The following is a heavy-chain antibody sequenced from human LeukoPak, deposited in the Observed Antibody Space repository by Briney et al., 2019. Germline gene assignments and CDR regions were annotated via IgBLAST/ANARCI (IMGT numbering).Heavy chain of an antibody. CDR3: ARGVGLSWYFDL. Sequence: GASVKVSCKASGYTFTGYYLHWVRQAPGQGLEWMGWINPNNGGTNYAQKFQGRVTMTRDTSISTAYMELSRLRSDDTAVYYCARGVGLSWYFDLWGRGTLVTVSS. D-gene: IGHD3/OR15-3a*01. V-gene: IGHV1-2*02. CDR1: GYTFTGYY. CDR2: INPNNGGT. J-gene: IGHJ2*01.